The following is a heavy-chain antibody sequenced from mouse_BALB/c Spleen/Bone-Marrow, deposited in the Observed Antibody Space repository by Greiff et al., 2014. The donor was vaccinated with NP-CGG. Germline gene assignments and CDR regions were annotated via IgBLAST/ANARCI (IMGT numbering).Heavy chain of an antibody. V-gene: IGHV1S22*01. CDR2: IYPGSGST. J-gene: IGHJ2*01. CDR3: TREGPTGTGGDY. CDR1: GYTFTSYW. D-gene: IGHD4-1*02. Sequence: GSEPVRPGASVKLSCKASGYTFTSYWMHWVKQRPGQGLEWIGNIYPGSGSTNYDEKFKSKATLTVDTSSSTAYMQLSSLTSEDSAVYYCTREGPTGTGGDYWGQGTTLTVSS.